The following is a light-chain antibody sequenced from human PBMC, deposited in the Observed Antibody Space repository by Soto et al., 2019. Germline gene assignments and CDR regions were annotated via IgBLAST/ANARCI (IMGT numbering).Light chain of an antibody. CDR3: QQYVTSPIT. J-gene: IGKJ5*01. CDR2: GAS. Sequence: EIVLTQSPGTLSLSPGERATLSCRASQTVSSSLAWYQQKTGQAPRLLISGASTRATGIPDRFSGSGSETDFTLTISRLEPEDFAVYYCQQYVTSPITFGQGSRLEIK. V-gene: IGKV3-20*01. CDR1: QTVSSSL.